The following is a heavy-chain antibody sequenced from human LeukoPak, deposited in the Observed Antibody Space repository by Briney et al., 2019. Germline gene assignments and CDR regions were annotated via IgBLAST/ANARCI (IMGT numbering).Heavy chain of an antibody. V-gene: IGHV1-69*05. CDR2: IIPIFGTA. D-gene: IGHD6-13*01. Sequence: SVKVSCKASGGTFSSYAISWVRQAPGQGLEWMGGIIPIFGTANYAQKFQGRVTITTDESTSTAYMELSSLRSEDTAVYYCARDGGYSSSWYGWGQGTLVTVSS. CDR3: ARDGGYSSSWYG. J-gene: IGHJ4*02. CDR1: GGTFSSYA.